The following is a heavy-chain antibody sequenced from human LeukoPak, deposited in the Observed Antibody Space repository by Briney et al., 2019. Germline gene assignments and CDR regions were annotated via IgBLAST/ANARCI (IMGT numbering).Heavy chain of an antibody. CDR3: ARALLGLGELTPFDY. CDR1: GYTFINYG. D-gene: IGHD3-10*01. V-gene: IGHV1-18*04. J-gene: IGHJ4*02. CDR2: ISAYNGNT. Sequence: ASMKVSCKASGYTFINYGFSWVRQAPGQGLEWMGWISAYNGNTNYLQKFQGRVTMTTDTSTNTVYMELRSLRSDDTAVYYCARALLGLGELTPFDYWGQGTLVTVSS.